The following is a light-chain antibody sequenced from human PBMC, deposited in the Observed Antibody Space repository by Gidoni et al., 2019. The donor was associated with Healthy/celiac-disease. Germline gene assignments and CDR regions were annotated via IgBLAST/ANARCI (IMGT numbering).Light chain of an antibody. V-gene: IGKV1-8*01. CDR1: QGISSY. J-gene: IGKJ3*01. CDR3: QQYYSYPFT. CDR2: AAS. Sequence: IRITQSPSSLSASTGDRVTITCRASQGISSYLAWYQQKPGKAPKLLIYAASTLQSGVPSRFSGSGSGTDFTLTISCLQSEDFATYYCQQYYSYPFTFGPGTKVDIK.